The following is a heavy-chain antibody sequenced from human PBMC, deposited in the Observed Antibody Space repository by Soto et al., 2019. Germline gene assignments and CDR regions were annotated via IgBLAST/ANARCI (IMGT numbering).Heavy chain of an antibody. D-gene: IGHD4-4*01. CDR3: ARDSHDNSNYLSNWFDP. J-gene: IGHJ5*02. V-gene: IGHV4-30-4*01. CDR2: IYYSGST. CDR1: GGSISSGDYY. Sequence: QVQLQESGPGLVKPSQTLSLTCTVSGGSISSGDYYWSWIRQPPGKGLEWIGYIYYSGSTYYNPSLKSRVTIFVDTSMNQFSLKLSSVTAADTAVYYCARDSHDNSNYLSNWFDPWGQGTLVTVSS.